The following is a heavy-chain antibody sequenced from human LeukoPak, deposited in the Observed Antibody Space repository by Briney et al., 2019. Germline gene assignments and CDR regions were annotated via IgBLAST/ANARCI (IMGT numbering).Heavy chain of an antibody. CDR2: IYYSGGT. V-gene: IGHV4-59*12. CDR3: ASTIFGVVTYFDY. CDR1: GGSISSYY. D-gene: IGHD3-3*01. Sequence: KSSETLSLTCTVSGGSISSYYWSWIRQPPGKGLEWIGYIYYSGGTNYNPSLKSRVTISVDTSKNQFSLKLSSVTAADTAVYYCASTIFGVVTYFDYWGQGTLVTVSS. J-gene: IGHJ4*02.